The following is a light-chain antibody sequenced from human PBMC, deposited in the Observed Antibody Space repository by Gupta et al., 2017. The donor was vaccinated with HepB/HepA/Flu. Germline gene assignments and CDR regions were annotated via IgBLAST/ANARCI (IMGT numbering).Light chain of an antibody. J-gene: IGKJ5*01. CDR2: GAT. V-gene: IGKV3-20*01. Sequence: EIVLTQSPGTLSLSPGERATLSCRASQTITSNYLAWYQQPPGQAPRLLMYGATSRATGVPDRFSGSWSGTDFTLTISILEPEDFVVYYCQQYGSSPITFGQGTRLEIK. CDR3: QQYGSSPIT. CDR1: QTITSNY.